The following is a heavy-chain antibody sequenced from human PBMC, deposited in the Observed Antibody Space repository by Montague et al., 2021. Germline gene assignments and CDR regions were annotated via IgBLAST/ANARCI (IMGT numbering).Heavy chain of an antibody. D-gene: IGHD6-13*01. J-gene: IGHJ5*02. CDR1: GASITSNVYY. Sequence: ETLSLTCTVSGASITSNVYYWGWIRQSPGKGLEWIGSIYYSGNSFYQPSLKSRITMAVDTSKNQFSLKLSSVTAADTAIYYCARVFSSWYVGWFDPWGQGTLVTVSS. CDR2: IYYSGNS. V-gene: IGHV4-39*07. CDR3: ARVFSSWYVGWFDP.